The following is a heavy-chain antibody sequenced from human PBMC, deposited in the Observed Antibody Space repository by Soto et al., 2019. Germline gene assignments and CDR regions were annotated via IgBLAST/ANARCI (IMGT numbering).Heavy chain of an antibody. CDR1: GGTFSSYA. CDR2: IIPIFGTA. CDR3: ARDSSLWFGGLSRYCYGMEV. V-gene: IGHV1-69*13. Sequence: SVKVSCKAPGGTFSSYAISWVRQAPGQGLEWMGGIIPIFGTANYAQKFQGRVTITADESTSTAYMELSSLRSEDTAVYYCARDSSLWFGGLSRYCYGMEVWGQGTTVTVSS. J-gene: IGHJ6*02. D-gene: IGHD3-10*01.